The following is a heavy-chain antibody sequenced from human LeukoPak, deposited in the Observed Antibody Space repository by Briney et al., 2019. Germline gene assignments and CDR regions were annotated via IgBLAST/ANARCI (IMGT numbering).Heavy chain of an antibody. D-gene: IGHD5-18*01. CDR1: GCTFSSYY. CDR2: ISGSGVGT. J-gene: IGHJ4*02. CDR3: ANRVYSYADPFDH. Sequence: GGSLTLSCAASGCTFSSYYMSWLRQAAGKGLEWVSPISGSGVGTYYADSVKGRITIFRANSKNTLFLLMTSLRAEATALLYCANRVYSYADPFDHWGQGTLVTVSS. V-gene: IGHV3-23*01.